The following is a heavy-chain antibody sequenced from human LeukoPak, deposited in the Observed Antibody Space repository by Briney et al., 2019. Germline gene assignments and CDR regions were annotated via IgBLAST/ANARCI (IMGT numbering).Heavy chain of an antibody. CDR1: GFTVSSYA. Sequence: SLRRSGSASGFTVSSYAMHWVRQAPGKGREYVLAISGDGPSTTHADSVKGRFTKSSDNSKNTLYLQMSSLIAEDTAVYYCVKESTTHYDIVTGYYTPYSFDYWGQGTLVTVSS. J-gene: IGHJ4*02. CDR3: VKESTTHYDIVTGYYTPYSFDY. V-gene: IGHV3-64D*06. CDR2: ISGDGPST. D-gene: IGHD3-9*01.